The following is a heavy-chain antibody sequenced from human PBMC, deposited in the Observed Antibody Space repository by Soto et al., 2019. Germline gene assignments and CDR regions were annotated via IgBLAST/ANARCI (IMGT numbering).Heavy chain of an antibody. CDR2: IIPIFGTA. V-gene: IGHV1-69*13. CDR3: ARDPTPAADVQWDAFDI. J-gene: IGHJ3*02. D-gene: IGHD6-13*01. Sequence: GASVKVSCKASGGTFSSYAISWVRQAPGQGLEWMGGIIPIFGTANYAQKFQGRVTITADESTSTAYMELSSLRSEDTAVYYCARDPTPAADVQWDAFDIWGQGTMVTVSS. CDR1: GGTFSSYA.